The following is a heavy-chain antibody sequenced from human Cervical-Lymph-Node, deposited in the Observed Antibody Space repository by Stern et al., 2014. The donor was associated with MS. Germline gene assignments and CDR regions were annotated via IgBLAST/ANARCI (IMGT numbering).Heavy chain of an antibody. J-gene: IGHJ1*01. CDR2: INHSGST. CDR1: GWSSSGYY. D-gene: IGHD4-17*01. V-gene: IGHV4-34*01. CDR3: ALMASVTTGFRH. Sequence: QVQLQQWGAGLLKPSETLSLTCGVYGWSSSGYYWNWIRQSPGKGLEWIGEINHSGSTNYNPSLKSRVTISLDPSKTHFSLNVTSVTAADTAVYYCALMASVTTGFRHWGQGTLVSVSS.